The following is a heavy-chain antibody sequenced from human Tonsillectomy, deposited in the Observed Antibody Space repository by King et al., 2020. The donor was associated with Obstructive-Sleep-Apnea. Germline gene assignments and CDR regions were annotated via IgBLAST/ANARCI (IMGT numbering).Heavy chain of an antibody. CDR2: ISYDGSSK. Sequence: VQLVESGGGVVQPGRSLRLSCAASGFTFSSYAMHWVRQAPGKGLEWVAVISYDGSSKYYADSVKGRFTISRDNSKNTLYLQMSSLRAEDTAVYYCATDLSGTATVTGGAFEIWGQGTLATVSS. CDR3: ATDLSGTATVTGGAFEI. D-gene: IGHD5-18*01. J-gene: IGHJ3*02. CDR1: GFTFSSYA. V-gene: IGHV3-30*04.